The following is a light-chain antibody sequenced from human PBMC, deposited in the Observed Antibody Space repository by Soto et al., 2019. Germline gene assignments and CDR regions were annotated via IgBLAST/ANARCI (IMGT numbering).Light chain of an antibody. V-gene: IGKV3-20*01. CDR1: QSFRSNY. CDR2: GVS. J-gene: IGKJ4*01. Sequence: EIVLTQSPGTLSLSPGERATLSCRASQSFRSNYLAWYQQRPGQAPRLLIYGVSSRAGGIPDRFSGSVSGTDFTLTISRLEPEDSAVYYCQQYDRIPGFTFGGGTKVEI. CDR3: QQYDRIPGFT.